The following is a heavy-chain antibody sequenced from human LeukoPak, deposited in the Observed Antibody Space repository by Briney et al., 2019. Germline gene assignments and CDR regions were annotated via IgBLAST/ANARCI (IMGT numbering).Heavy chain of an antibody. CDR2: ISGSGGNT. J-gene: IGHJ4*02. D-gene: IGHD5-12*01. CDR3: AKSPRDGYNFDY. Sequence: GGSLRLSCAASGFTFSSYAMSWVRQAPGKGLEWVSAISGSGGNTYYADSVKGRFTISRDNSTNTLYLQMNSLRAEDTAVYYCAKSPRDGYNFDYWGQGTLVTVSS. CDR1: GFTFSSYA. V-gene: IGHV3-23*01.